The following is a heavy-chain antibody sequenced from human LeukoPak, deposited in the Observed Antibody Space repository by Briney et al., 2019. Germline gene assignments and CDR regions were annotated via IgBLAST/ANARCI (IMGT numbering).Heavy chain of an antibody. CDR1: GFTFSSYG. V-gene: IGHV3-21*01. CDR2: ISSSGSYI. D-gene: IGHD2-15*01. J-gene: IGHJ4*02. Sequence: GRSLRLSCAASGFTFSSYGIHWVRQAPGKGLEWVSSISSSGSYIYYADSVKGRFTISRDNAKNSLYLQMNSLRAEDTAVYYCATSLRTGGIFDYWGQGTLVTVSS. CDR3: ATSLRTGGIFDY.